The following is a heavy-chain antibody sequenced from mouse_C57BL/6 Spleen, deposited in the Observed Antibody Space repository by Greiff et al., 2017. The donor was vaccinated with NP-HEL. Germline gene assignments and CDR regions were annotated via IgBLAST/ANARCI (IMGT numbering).Heavy chain of an antibody. Sequence: QVQLQQPGAELVMPGASVKLSCTASGYTFTSYWMHWVKQRPGQGLEWIGEIDPSDSYTNYNQKFKGKSTLTVDKSSSTAYMQLSSLTSEDSAVYYCARYSNFWYFDVWGTGTTVTVSS. CDR3: ARYSNFWYFDV. D-gene: IGHD2-5*01. CDR1: GYTFTSYW. CDR2: IDPSDSYT. V-gene: IGHV1-69*01. J-gene: IGHJ1*03.